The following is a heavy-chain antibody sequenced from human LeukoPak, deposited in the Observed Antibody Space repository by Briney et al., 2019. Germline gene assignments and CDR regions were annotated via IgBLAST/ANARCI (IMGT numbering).Heavy chain of an antibody. J-gene: IGHJ1*01. D-gene: IGHD2-2*01. CDR2: VSGDGGRT. Sequence: GSLRLSCAASGFTFDEFGMHWVRQAPGKGLEWVSFVSGDGGRTDYADSVKGRFTISRDNSKNSLYLQMNSLTAEDTAFYFCARDRMSRAPTYFHHWGQGSLVTVSA. V-gene: IGHV3-43*02. CDR3: ARDRMSRAPTYFHH. CDR1: GFTFDEFG.